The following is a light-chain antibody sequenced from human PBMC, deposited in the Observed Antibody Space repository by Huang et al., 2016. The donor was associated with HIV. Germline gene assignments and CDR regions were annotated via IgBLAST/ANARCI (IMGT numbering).Light chain of an antibody. V-gene: IGKV3-20*01. CDR3: QQYGGSTRT. CDR1: QSVSSSY. J-gene: IGKJ2*01. CDR2: GAS. Sequence: EILLTQSPGPQSLSPGESATLSCRASQSVSSSYIAWYQKNPGQAPRRIIYGASSRATGIPDRCSGSGSGTDFTLTISRLEPEDCAVYYCQQYGGSTRTFGQGTKLEIK.